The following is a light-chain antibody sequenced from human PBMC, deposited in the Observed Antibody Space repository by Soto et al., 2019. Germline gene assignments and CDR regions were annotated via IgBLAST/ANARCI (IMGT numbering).Light chain of an antibody. CDR3: GTWDDSLTAGV. Sequence: QSVLTQPPSMSATPGQKVTISCSGSNSNIGSNYVSWYQQVPGTAPKLLIYDNDKRASGIPDRFSASKSGTSATLGITGLQTGDEADYNCGTWDDSLTAGVFGGGTKLTVL. CDR2: DND. CDR1: NSNIGSNY. J-gene: IGLJ3*02. V-gene: IGLV1-51*01.